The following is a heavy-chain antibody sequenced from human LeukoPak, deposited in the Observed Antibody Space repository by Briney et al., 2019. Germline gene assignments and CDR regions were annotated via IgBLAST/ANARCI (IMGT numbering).Heavy chain of an antibody. D-gene: IGHD3-3*01. V-gene: IGHV1-69*13. CDR1: GGTFSSYA. CDR2: IIPIFGTA. CDR3: ARGIRSAPGNYYYYMDV. J-gene: IGHJ6*03. Sequence: VASVKVSCKASGGTFSSYAISWVRQAPGQGLEWMGGIIPIFGTANYAQKFQGRVTITADESTSTAYMELSSLRSEDTAVYYCARGIRSAPGNYYYYMDVWGKGTTVTVSS.